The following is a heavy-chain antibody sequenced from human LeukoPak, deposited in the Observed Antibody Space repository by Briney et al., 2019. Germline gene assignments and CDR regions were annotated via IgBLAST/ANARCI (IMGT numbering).Heavy chain of an antibody. Sequence: SETLSLTCSVSGGSIGSYYWTWIRQPAGKGLEWIGRIYTSGSTNYNPSLKSRVTMSVDTSKNQFSLNLNSVTAADTAVYFCARVKGGNRGYYYFDLGGRGNPVTVSS. CDR2: IYTSGST. V-gene: IGHV4-4*07. CDR1: GGSIGSYY. J-gene: IGHJ2*01. CDR3: ARVKGGNRGYYYFDL. D-gene: IGHD4-23*01.